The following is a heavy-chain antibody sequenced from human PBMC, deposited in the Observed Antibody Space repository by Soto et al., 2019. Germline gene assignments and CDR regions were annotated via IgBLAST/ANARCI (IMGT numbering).Heavy chain of an antibody. CDR1: GGSISSYY. J-gene: IGHJ4*02. V-gene: IGHV4-59*01. D-gene: IGHD3-16*01. Sequence: PSETLSLTCTVSGGSISSYYWSWIRQPPGKGLEWIGYIYYSGSTNYNPSLKSRVTISVDTSKNQFSLKLSSVTAADTAVYYCARVERYYDSGVWGGYFQYWGQGTLVTVSS. CDR3: ARVERYYDSGVWGGYFQY. CDR2: IYYSGST.